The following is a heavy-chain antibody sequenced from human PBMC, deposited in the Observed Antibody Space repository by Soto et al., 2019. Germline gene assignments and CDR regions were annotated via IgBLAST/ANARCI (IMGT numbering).Heavy chain of an antibody. CDR3: GRHLLVGATGRNWFDP. Sequence: PGESLKISCKGSGYSFTSYWIGWVRQMPGKGLEWMGIIYPGDSDTRYSPSFQGQVTISADKSISTAYLQWSSLKASDTAMYYCGRHLLVGATGRNWFDPWGQGTLVTVSS. CDR1: GYSFTSYW. CDR2: IYPGDSDT. D-gene: IGHD1-26*01. V-gene: IGHV5-51*01. J-gene: IGHJ5*02.